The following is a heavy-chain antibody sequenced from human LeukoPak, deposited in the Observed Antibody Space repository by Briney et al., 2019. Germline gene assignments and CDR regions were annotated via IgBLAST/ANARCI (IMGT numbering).Heavy chain of an antibody. V-gene: IGHV3-53*01. CDR2: IYSGGST. CDR3: ARVQGHTMVREYYFDY. J-gene: IGHJ4*02. D-gene: IGHD3-10*01. Sequence: GGSLRLSCAASGFTVSSNYMSWVRQAPGKGLEWVPVIYSGGSTYYADSVKGRFTISRDNSKNTLYLQMNSLRAEDTAVYYCARVQGHTMVREYYFDYWGQGTLVTVSS. CDR1: GFTVSSNY.